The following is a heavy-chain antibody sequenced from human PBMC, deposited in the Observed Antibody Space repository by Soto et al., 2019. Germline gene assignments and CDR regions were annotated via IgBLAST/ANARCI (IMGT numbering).Heavy chain of an antibody. V-gene: IGHV3-13*01. CDR1: GFTFSSYD. CDR3: ARDRPYYDRVQGGFDY. J-gene: IGHJ4*02. CDR2: IGTAGDT. Sequence: GGSLRLSCAASGFTFSSYDMHWVRQATGKGLEWVSAIGTAGDTYYPGSVKGRFTISRENAKNSLYLQMNSLRAGDTAVYYCARDRPYYDRVQGGFDYWGQGTLVTVSS. D-gene: IGHD3-16*01.